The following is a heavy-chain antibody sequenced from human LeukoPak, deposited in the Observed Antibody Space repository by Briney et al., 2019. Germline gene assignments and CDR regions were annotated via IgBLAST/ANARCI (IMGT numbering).Heavy chain of an antibody. V-gene: IGHV4-61*02. CDR3: ARDLGVAARPRWFDP. J-gene: IGHJ5*02. Sequence: PSQTLSLTCTVSGGSISSGSYYWSWIRQPAGKGLEWIGRIYTSGSTNYNPSLKSRVTMSVDTSKNQFSLKLSSVTAADTAVYYCARDLGVAARPRWFDPWGQGTLVTVSS. CDR2: IYTSGST. D-gene: IGHD6-6*01. CDR1: GGSISSGSYY.